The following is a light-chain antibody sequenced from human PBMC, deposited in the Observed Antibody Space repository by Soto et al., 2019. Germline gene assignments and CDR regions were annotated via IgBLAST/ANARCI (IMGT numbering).Light chain of an antibody. V-gene: IGKV1-39*01. CDR2: AAS. J-gene: IGKJ2*03. CDR3: QQSYSAPYS. CDR1: QSISTY. Sequence: DIQMTQSPSSLSASVEDRVTITCRASQSISTYLNWYQQKPGKAPKVLIYAASSLQSGVPSRFSGSGSGTDFTLTITSLQPEDCAAYYCQQSYSAPYSFGQGTKLEIK.